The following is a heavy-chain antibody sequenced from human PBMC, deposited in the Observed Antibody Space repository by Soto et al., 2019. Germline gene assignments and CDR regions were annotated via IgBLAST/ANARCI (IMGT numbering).Heavy chain of an antibody. V-gene: IGHV4-34*01. D-gene: IGHD2-15*01. CDR2: INHSGST. J-gene: IGHJ6*02. CDR3: ARGPLRYCSGGSCYSRVYYYYYGMEV. CDR1: GGSFSVNN. Sequence: SEALSGSGDVYGGSFSVNNKSWIRQPPGKGLEWIGEINHSGSTNYNPSLKSRVTISVDTSKNHFSLKLSSVTAADTAVYYCARGPLRYCSGGSCYSRVYYYYYGMEVWGQGTTVTVSS.